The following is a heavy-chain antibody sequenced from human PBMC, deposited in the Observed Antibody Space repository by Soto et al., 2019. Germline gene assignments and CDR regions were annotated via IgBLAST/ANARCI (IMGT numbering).Heavy chain of an antibody. CDR3: AKASSNSWPNDGFDP. CDR2: ITGSGAGS. Sequence: EVQLLESGGGWLQPGGSLRLSCAASGFTFSSYAMNWVRQAPGKGLEWVSGITGSGAGSYYSDSVKGRFTISRDNSKNTLSLQMNSLRAGDAAVYYCAKASSNSWPNDGFDPGGEGPLVTVSS. CDR1: GFTFSSYA. D-gene: IGHD2-2*01. J-gene: IGHJ5*02. V-gene: IGHV3-23*01.